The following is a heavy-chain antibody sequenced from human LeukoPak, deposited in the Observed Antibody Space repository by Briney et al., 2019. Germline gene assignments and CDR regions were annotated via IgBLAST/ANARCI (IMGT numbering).Heavy chain of an antibody. V-gene: IGHV1-69*06. D-gene: IGHD5-24*01. Sequence: ASVKVSCKASGYTFTASGLCWVRQAPGQGLEWMGGIIPIFGTANYAQKFQGRVTITADKSTSTAYMELSSLRSEDTAVYYCVRAGDGNNANDSWGQGTLVTVSS. CDR3: VRAGDGNNANDS. CDR2: IIPIFGTA. CDR1: GYTFTASG. J-gene: IGHJ4*02.